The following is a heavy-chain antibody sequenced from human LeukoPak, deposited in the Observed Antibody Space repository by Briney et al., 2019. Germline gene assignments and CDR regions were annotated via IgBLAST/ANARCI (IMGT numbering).Heavy chain of an antibody. V-gene: IGHV3-30-3*01. CDR3: AKVLNYDFWSGYYPFDY. J-gene: IGHJ4*02. D-gene: IGHD3-3*01. Sequence: PGTSLRLSCAASGFTFNKYAIHWVRQAPGKGLEWVAVISYDGSNKDYTESVKGRFTISRDNSKNTLYLQMNSLRAEDTAVYYCAKVLNYDFWSGYYPFDYWGQGTLVTVSS. CDR2: ISYDGSNK. CDR1: GFTFNKYA.